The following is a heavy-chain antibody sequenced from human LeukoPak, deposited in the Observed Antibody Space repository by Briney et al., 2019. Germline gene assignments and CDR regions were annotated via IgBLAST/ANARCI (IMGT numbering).Heavy chain of an antibody. Sequence: SETLSLTCTVSGGSISSYYWSWIRQPPGKGLEWIGYIYYSGSTNYNPSLKSRVTISVDTSKNQFSLELSSVTAADTAVYYCARDLRGTMPGPYWYFDLWGRGTLVTVSS. D-gene: IGHD2-2*01. V-gene: IGHV4-59*01. J-gene: IGHJ2*01. CDR2: IYYSGST. CDR3: ARDLRGTMPGPYWYFDL. CDR1: GGSISSYY.